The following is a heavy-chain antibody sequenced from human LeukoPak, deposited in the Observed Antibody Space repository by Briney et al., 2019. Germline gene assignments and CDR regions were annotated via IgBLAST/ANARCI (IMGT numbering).Heavy chain of an antibody. Sequence: GGSLRLSCAASGFSFHSYWMHWVRQAPGSGLVWVSRISKDGRSTSFADSVKGRFTISRDNAKNTLYLQMNSLSAEDTAVYYCTRGREGNYGLFDSWGQGTLVTVSS. J-gene: IGHJ4*02. D-gene: IGHD3-10*01. CDR1: GFSFHSYW. V-gene: IGHV3-74*01. CDR3: TRGREGNYGLFDS. CDR2: ISKDGRST.